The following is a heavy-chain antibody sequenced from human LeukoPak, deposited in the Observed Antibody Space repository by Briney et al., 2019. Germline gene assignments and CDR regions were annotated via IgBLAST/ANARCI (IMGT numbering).Heavy chain of an antibody. CDR2: IHPRRGDT. V-gene: IGHV1-2*02. Sequence: ASVKVSCKTSGYSFTAFYIHWVRQAPGQGLEWMGWIHPRRGDTNYAQKFQGRVTMTRDTSISTAYMELSRLRSDDTAVYYCARDRHPYSSSWYTIDYWGQGTLVTVSS. D-gene: IGHD6-13*01. CDR1: GYSFTAFY. J-gene: IGHJ4*02. CDR3: ARDRHPYSSSWYTIDY.